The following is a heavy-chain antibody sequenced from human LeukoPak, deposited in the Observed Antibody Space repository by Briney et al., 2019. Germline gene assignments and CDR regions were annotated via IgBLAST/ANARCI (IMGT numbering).Heavy chain of an antibody. CDR1: GGSISSSTYY. CDR2: IYSSGST. D-gene: IGHD3-10*01. CDR3: ARGGYYGSGNDFRFDP. Sequence: SETLSLTCTVSGGSISSSTYYWGWIRQPPGKGLEWIGSIYSSGSTYYSPSLKSRVTISVDTSKNQFSLKLSSVTAADTAVYYCARGGYYGSGNDFRFDPWGQGTLVTVSS. J-gene: IGHJ5*02. V-gene: IGHV4-39*07.